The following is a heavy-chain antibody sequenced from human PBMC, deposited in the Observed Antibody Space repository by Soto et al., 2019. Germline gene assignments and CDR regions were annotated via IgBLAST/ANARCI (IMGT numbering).Heavy chain of an antibody. D-gene: IGHD3-10*01. J-gene: IGHJ4*02. CDR1: GFSFSNYA. Sequence: EVQLLESGGGLVQPGGSLRLSCIASGFSFSNYAMIWVRQAPGKGPEWVSSIEISGRATYYADAVKGRFTIFRDDSKNAVYLQRNSLRGEDTAVYFCANGDGVYFDPWGQGSLVSVSS. CDR3: ANGDGVYFDP. V-gene: IGHV3-23*05. CDR2: IEISGRAT.